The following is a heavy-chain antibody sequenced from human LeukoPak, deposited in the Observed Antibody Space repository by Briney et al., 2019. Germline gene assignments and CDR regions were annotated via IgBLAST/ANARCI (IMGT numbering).Heavy chain of an antibody. CDR3: ARLTAARRAYYFDY. D-gene: IGHD6-6*01. J-gene: IGHJ4*02. Sequence: SETLSLTRTVSGGSISSYYWSWIRQPPGKGLEWIGYIYTSGSTNYNPSLKSRVTISVDTSKNQFSLKLSSVTAADTAVYYCARLTAARRAYYFDYWGQGTLVTVSS. CDR2: IYTSGST. CDR1: GGSISSYY. V-gene: IGHV4-4*09.